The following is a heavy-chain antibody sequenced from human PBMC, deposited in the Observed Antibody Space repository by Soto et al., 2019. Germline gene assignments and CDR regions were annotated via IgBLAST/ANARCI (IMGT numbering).Heavy chain of an antibody. V-gene: IGHV3-30-3*01. Sequence: GGSLRLSCAASGFTFSSYAMHWVRQAPGKGLEWVAVISYDGSNKYYADSVKGRFTISRDNSKNTLYLQMNSLRAEDTAVYYCAKGAQYSSSWYRSFYFDYWGQGTLVTVSS. D-gene: IGHD6-13*01. CDR1: GFTFSSYA. J-gene: IGHJ4*02. CDR3: AKGAQYSSSWYRSFYFDY. CDR2: ISYDGSNK.